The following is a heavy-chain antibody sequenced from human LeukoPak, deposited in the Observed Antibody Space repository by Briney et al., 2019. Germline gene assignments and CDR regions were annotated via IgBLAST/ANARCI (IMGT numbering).Heavy chain of an antibody. CDR1: GYSFTSYW. D-gene: IGHD3-22*01. J-gene: IGHJ4*02. Sequence: GASLRISCKGSGYSFTSYWITWVRQMPGKGLEWWGRIDPSDSYTDYNPSFQGHVTISADKSISTAYLQWSSLKASDTAMYYCAIDPYYYDGSGSLDYWGQGTLVTVSS. V-gene: IGHV5-10-1*01. CDR3: AIDPYYYDGSGSLDY. CDR2: IDPSDSYT.